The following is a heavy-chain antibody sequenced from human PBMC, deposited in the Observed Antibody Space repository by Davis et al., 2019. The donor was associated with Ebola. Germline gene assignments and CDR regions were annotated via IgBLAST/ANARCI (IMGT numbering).Heavy chain of an antibody. CDR2: IYYSGST. D-gene: IGHD2-2*01. CDR1: GGSVRNYY. V-gene: IGHV4-59*08. J-gene: IGHJ6*03. CDR3: ARRGGYCSSTSCYFAYMDV. Sequence: PSETLSLTCTVSGGSVRNYYWTWIRQPPGKGLEWIGYIYYSGSTNYNPSLKSRVTISVDTSKNQFSLKLSSVTAADTAVYYCARRGGYCSSTSCYFAYMDVWGKGTTVTVSS.